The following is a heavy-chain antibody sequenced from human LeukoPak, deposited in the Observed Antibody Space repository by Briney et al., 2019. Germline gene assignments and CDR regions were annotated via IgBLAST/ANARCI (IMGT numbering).Heavy chain of an antibody. Sequence: AASVKVSCKASGYTFTGKFIHWVRQAPGQGLEWMGWTDPNSGGTDYAQKFRGRVTMTRDTSTSTAYMDLSSLISDDTAVYYCARDREGLAYFDYWGQGTLVTVSS. J-gene: IGHJ4*02. CDR3: ARDREGLAYFDY. CDR2: TDPNSGGT. CDR1: GYTFTGKF. V-gene: IGHV1-2*02. D-gene: IGHD3/OR15-3a*01.